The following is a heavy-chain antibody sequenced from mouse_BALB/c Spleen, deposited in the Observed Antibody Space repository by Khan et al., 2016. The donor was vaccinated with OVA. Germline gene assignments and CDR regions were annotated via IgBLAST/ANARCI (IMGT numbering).Heavy chain of an antibody. CDR2: INPSTGYT. CDR3: ARRGLRWDFDY. Sequence: QVHVKQSGAELAKPGASVKMSCKASGYTFINYWILWVKQRPGQGLEWIGYINPSTGYTEYNQNFKDKATLTEDKSYSKAYMQLSSLSSEDSAVYYCARRGLRWDFDYWGQGTTLTVSS. CDR1: GYTFINYW. D-gene: IGHD1-1*01. J-gene: IGHJ2*01. V-gene: IGHV1-7*01.